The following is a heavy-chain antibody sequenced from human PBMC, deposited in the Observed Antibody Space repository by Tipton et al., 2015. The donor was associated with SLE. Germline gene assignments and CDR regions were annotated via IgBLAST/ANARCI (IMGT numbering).Heavy chain of an antibody. CDR2: INHSGST. J-gene: IGHJ3*02. CDR3: ARGVAFDI. CDR1: GGSFSGHR. Sequence: TLSLTCDVYGGSFSGHRWTWIRQPPGKGLEWIGEINHSGSTNYNPSLQSRVTISVDTPKNQFSLKLTSVTAADTAVYYCARGVAFDIWGQGTMVTVSS. V-gene: IGHV4-34*01.